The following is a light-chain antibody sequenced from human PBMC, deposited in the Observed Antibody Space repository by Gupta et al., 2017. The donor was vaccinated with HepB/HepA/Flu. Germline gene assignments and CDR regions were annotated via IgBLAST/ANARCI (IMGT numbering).Light chain of an antibody. Sequence: EIVMTQSPATLSVSPGERATLSCRASQSVNSNLAWYQQRPGQAPRLLIFRASTRATGVPATFSGSGSGTEFTLTISSLQSEDFAVYYCHQYHNCPLTFGGGTKVEIK. J-gene: IGKJ4*01. CDR3: HQYHNCPLT. V-gene: IGKV3-15*01. CDR1: QSVNSN. CDR2: RAS.